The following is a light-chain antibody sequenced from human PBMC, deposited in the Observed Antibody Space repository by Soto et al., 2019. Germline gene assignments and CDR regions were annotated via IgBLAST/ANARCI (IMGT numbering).Light chain of an antibody. J-gene: IGLJ1*01. CDR3: QSYDSTLSARYV. V-gene: IGLV2-14*01. CDR1: SSGVGGYDY. CDR2: EVR. Sequence: QSVLTQPASVSGSPGQSITISCTGTSSGVGGYDYVSWYQQHPGKAPKLIIYEVRHRPSGVSNRFSGSKSGNTASLTISGLQAEDEADYYCQSYDSTLSARYVFGTGTKVTVL.